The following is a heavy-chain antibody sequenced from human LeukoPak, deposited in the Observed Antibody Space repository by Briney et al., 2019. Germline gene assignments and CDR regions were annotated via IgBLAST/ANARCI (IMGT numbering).Heavy chain of an antibody. CDR3: ARFLRSGQGHNWFDP. J-gene: IGHJ5*02. CDR1: GFTFSSYW. V-gene: IGHV3-74*01. CDR2: INSDGSST. D-gene: IGHD5-12*01. Sequence: PGGSLRLSCAASGFTFSSYWMHWVRQAPGKGLVWVSRINSDGSSTSYADSVKGRFTISRDNAKNTLYLQMNSLRAEDTAVYYCARFLRSGQGHNWFDPWGQGTLVTVSS.